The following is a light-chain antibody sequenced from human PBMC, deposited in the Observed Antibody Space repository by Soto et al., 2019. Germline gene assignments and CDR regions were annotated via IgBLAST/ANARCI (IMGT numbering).Light chain of an antibody. CDR3: QQYNNWPHT. CDR1: QSVSIN. J-gene: IGKJ2*01. Sequence: EIVMTQSPATLSVSPGGRVTLSCRASQSVSINLAWYQQKPGQSPRLLVYGSSTRATGLPARFSGRGSGTEFTLTFSSLQFEDFAVYYCQQYNNWPHTFGQGTKLEIK. CDR2: GSS. V-gene: IGKV3-15*01.